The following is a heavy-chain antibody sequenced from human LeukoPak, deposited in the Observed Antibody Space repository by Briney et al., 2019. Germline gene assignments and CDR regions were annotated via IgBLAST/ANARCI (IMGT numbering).Heavy chain of an antibody. D-gene: IGHD3-3*01. V-gene: IGHV3-30*04. Sequence: GGSLRLSCAASGFTFSSYAMHWDRQAPGKGLEWVAVISYDGSNKYYADSVKGRFTISRDNSKNTLYLQINSLRAEDTAVYYCARDNYDFWSGYFHWFDPWGQGTLVTVSS. J-gene: IGHJ5*02. CDR2: ISYDGSNK. CDR1: GFTFSSYA. CDR3: ARDNYDFWSGYFHWFDP.